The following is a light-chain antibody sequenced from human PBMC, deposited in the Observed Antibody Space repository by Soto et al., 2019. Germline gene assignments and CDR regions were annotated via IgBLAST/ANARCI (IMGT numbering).Light chain of an antibody. CDR2: DVS. CDR3: QQYGTSPQT. CDR1: QSVSGTY. V-gene: IGKV3-20*01. Sequence: IVLTQSPGTLSLSPGERATLSCRASQSVSGTYLAWYRQKPGQAPRLLIYDVSSRATGIPDRFSGSGSGADFTLTITRLEPEDFAVYYCQQYGTSPQTFGQGTRLEIK. J-gene: IGKJ5*01.